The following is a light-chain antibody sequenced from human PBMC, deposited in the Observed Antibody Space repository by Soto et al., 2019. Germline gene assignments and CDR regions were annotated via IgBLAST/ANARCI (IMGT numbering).Light chain of an antibody. J-gene: IGLJ1*01. Sequence: HSVLTPPASVSESPGQSITISCTRTSSDVRGSHFDAWYQHHPGKIPNLIIYDSANRPSGVSNRYSGSKSGSTASLLISRVQTEEEAQYYSVSYISSATYGFGTGTKVTVL. V-gene: IGLV2-14*01. CDR1: SSDVRGSHF. CDR2: DSA. CDR3: VSYISSATYG.